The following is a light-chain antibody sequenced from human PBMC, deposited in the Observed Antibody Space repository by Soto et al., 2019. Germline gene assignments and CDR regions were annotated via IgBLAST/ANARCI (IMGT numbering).Light chain of an antibody. V-gene: IGKV3-20*01. Sequence: EIVVTQSPGTLSLCPGERATLSCRASQSVSSSNLACYQQKPGQAPRLLIYGASSRATDIPDRFSGSGSGTDFTLTISRLEPEDFAVYYCHQYGRSPRTFGQGTKVDIK. CDR2: GAS. CDR1: QSVSSSN. J-gene: IGKJ1*01. CDR3: HQYGRSPRT.